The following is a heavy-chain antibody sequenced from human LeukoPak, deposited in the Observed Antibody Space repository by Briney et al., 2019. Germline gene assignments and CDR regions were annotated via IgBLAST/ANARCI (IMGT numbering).Heavy chain of an antibody. J-gene: IGHJ4*02. D-gene: IGHD3/OR15-3a*01. CDR3: TRGGLLPDF. CDR1: GFIFGDYD. Sequence: GGSLRLSCTASGFIFGDYDLSWFRQAPGKGLEWVGFIRIKAYGGTTEYAASVKGRFTISRDDSKNIAYLQLNSLKTEDTAVYYCTRGGLLPDFWGQGTLVTVSS. CDR2: IRIKAYGGTT. V-gene: IGHV3-49*03.